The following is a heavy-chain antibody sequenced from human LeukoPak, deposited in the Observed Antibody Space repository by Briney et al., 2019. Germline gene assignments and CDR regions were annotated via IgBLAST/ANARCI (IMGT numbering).Heavy chain of an antibody. CDR1: GFTFSSYS. Sequence: GGSLRLSCAASGFTFSSYSMNWVRQAPGKGLEWVSSISSSSSYIYYADSVKGRFTISRDNAKNSLYLQMNSLRAEDTAVYYCARDAEYRATGTHDYWGQGTLVTVSS. CDR3: ARDAEYRATGTHDY. V-gene: IGHV3-21*01. CDR2: ISSSSSYI. D-gene: IGHD4-17*01. J-gene: IGHJ4*02.